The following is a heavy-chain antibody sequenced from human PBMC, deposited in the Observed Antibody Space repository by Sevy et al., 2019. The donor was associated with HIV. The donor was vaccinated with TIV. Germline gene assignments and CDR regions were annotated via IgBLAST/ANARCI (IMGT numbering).Heavy chain of an antibody. CDR2: INAGNGNT. D-gene: IGHD3-16*01. CDR3: ASSADELWYYFDY. CDR1: GYTFTSYA. V-gene: IGHV1-3*01. J-gene: IGHJ4*02. Sequence: ASVKVSCKASGYTFTSYAMHWVRQAPGQRLEWMGWINAGNGNTKYSQKFQGRVTITRDTSASTAYMELSSLRSQDTAVYYCASSADELWYYFDYWGQGTLVTVSS.